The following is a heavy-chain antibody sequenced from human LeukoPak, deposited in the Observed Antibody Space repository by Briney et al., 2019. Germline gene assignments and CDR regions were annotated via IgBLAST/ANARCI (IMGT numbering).Heavy chain of an antibody. J-gene: IGHJ5*02. CDR2: IYYSGRT. CDR3: ARDVIAAAGSFDP. V-gene: IGHV4-59*01. Sequence: SETLSLTCTVSGGSISSYFWSWIRQPPGKGLEWIGYIYYSGRTNNNPSLKSRVTISVDTSRNQFSLKLSSVTAADTAVYYCARDVIAAAGSFDPWGQGTLVTVSS. D-gene: IGHD6-13*01. CDR1: GGSISSYF.